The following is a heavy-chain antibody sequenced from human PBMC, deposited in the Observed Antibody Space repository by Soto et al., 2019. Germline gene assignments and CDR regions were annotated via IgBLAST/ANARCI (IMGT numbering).Heavy chain of an antibody. Sequence: SETLTPTCPFSGASNSSNNRWSSVRQPPGKGLEWIGEIFHSGSTNYNPSLKSRVTISVDTSKNQFSLKLSSVTAADTAVYYCVRDLVSPEFDS. V-gene: IGHV4-4*02. J-gene: IGHJ5*01. CDR1: GASNSSNNR. CDR2: IFHSGST. D-gene: IGHD3-9*01. CDR3: VRDLVSPEFDS.